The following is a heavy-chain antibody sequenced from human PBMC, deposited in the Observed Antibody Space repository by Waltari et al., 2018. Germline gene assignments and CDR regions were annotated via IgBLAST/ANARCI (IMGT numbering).Heavy chain of an antibody. CDR1: GYSISSGYY. CDR2: IYHSGST. CDR3: ARESHCSGGSCYPSGGFDY. J-gene: IGHJ4*02. D-gene: IGHD2-15*01. V-gene: IGHV4-38-2*02. Sequence: QVQLQESGPGLVKPSETLSLTCAVSGYSISSGYYWGWIRQPPGKGLEGIGIIYHSGSTYYNPSLKSRVTISVDTSKNQFSLKLSSVTAADTAVYYCARESHCSGGSCYPSGGFDYWGQGTLVTVSS.